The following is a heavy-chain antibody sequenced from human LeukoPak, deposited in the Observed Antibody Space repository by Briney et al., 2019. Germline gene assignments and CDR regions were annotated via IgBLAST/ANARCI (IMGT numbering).Heavy chain of an antibody. D-gene: IGHD3-3*01. Sequence: WASVKVSCKASGYTFTSYDINWVRQATGQGLEWMGWMNPNSGNTGYAQKFQGRVTMTRNTSISTAYMELSSLRSEDTAVYYCARALYDFWNGYYPGGYWRQGTLVTVSS. CDR3: ARALYDFWNGYYPGGY. CDR2: MNPNSGNT. CDR1: GYTFTSYD. V-gene: IGHV1-8*01. J-gene: IGHJ4*02.